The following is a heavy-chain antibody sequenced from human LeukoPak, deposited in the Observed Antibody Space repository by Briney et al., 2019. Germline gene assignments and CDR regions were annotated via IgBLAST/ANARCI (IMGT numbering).Heavy chain of an antibody. J-gene: IGHJ4*02. D-gene: IGHD4-23*01. CDR3: ARVYFRRGVVTQSHLDY. Sequence: GRSLRLSCAASGFTFTNYPIHWVRQAPGKGLEWVTVISYDGSTKYYADSVKGRFTISRDNSKNTLYLQVNSLRAEDTAVYYCARVYFRRGVVTQSHLDYWGQGTLVTVSS. CDR1: GFTFTNYP. CDR2: ISYDGSTK. V-gene: IGHV3-30*04.